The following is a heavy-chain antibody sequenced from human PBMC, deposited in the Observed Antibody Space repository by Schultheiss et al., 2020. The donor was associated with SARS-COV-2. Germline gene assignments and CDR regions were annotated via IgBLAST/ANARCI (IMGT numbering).Heavy chain of an antibody. D-gene: IGHD3-22*01. J-gene: IGHJ2*01. CDR1: GGSISSYY. CDR3: ARLTYYYDSSGYYWNWYFDL. Sequence: SETLSLTCTVSGGSISSYYWSWIRQPPGKGLEWIGYIYYSGSTNYNPSLKSRVTISVDTSKNQFSLKLSSVTAADTAVYYCARLTYYYDSSGYYWNWYFDLWGRGTLVTVSS. V-gene: IGHV4-59*08. CDR2: IYYSGST.